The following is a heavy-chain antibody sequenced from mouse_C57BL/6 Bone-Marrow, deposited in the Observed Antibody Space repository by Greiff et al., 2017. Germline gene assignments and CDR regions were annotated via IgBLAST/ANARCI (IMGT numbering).Heavy chain of an antibody. CDR3: AREVPLRRPFAY. CDR1: GYTFTSYW. Sequence: QVQLQQPGAELVRPGSSVKLSCKASGYTFTSYWMDWVKQRPGQGLEWIGNIYPSDSETHYNQKFKDKATLTVDKSSSTAYMQLSSLTSEDSAVYYCAREVPLRRPFAYWGQGTLVTVSA. CDR2: IYPSDSET. J-gene: IGHJ3*01. D-gene: IGHD2-4*01. V-gene: IGHV1-61*01.